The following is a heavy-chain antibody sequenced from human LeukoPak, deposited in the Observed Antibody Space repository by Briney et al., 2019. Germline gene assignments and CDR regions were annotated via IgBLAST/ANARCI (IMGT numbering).Heavy chain of an antibody. CDR3: ATYRQVLLPFES. D-gene: IGHD2-8*02. V-gene: IGHV3-11*04. J-gene: IGHJ4*02. CDR1: GFTFRDYY. Sequence: GGSLRLFCAASGFTFRDYYMSWIRQAPGKGLVWVSYISNSGSSTHYADSVKGRFTISRDNAKHTLYLQMNSLRAEDTAVYYCATYRQVLLPFESWGQGTLVTVSS. CDR2: ISNSGSST.